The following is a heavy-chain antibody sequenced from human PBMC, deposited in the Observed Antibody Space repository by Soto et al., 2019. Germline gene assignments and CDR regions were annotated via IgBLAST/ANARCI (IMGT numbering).Heavy chain of an antibody. V-gene: IGHV4-34*01. CDR1: GSSFNGSY. Sequence: SETLSLTCAVYGSSFNGSYWSWIRQPPGKGLEWIGEINHSGSTNYNPSLKSRVTISVDTSKNQFSLKLSSVTAADTAVYYCARGHVIAAAGQSFDYWGQGTLVTVSS. CDR3: ARGHVIAAAGQSFDY. D-gene: IGHD6-13*01. CDR2: INHSGST. J-gene: IGHJ4*02.